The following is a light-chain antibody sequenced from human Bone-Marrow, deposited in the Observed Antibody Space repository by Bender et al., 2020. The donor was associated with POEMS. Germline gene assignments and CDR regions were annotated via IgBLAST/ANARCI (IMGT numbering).Light chain of an antibody. Sequence: QSALTQPASVSGSPGQSITISCTGTSSEVGGFHLISWYQHHPGKAPKLVIYEGSKRPSGVSIRFSGSKSGNTASLTISGLQAEDEADYYCSSYTTISARVFGGGTKVTVL. J-gene: IGLJ2*01. V-gene: IGLV2-14*02. CDR1: SSEVGGFHL. CDR3: SSYTTISARV. CDR2: EGS.